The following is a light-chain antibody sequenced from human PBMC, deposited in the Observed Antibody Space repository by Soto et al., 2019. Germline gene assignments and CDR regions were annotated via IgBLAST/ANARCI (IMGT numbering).Light chain of an antibody. Sequence: IQFTQSRSALSASVGDRVTITCRASQTISNWLAWYQQKPGKAPKLLIYKASTLESGVPSRFSGSGSGTEFTLTIGSLQPEDFATYFCQQYNTYSQTFGQGTKVDNK. CDR3: QQYNTYSQT. CDR2: KAS. CDR1: QTISNW. V-gene: IGKV1-5*03. J-gene: IGKJ1*01.